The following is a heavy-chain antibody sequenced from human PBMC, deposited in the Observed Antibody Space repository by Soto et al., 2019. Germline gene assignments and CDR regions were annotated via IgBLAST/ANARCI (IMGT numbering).Heavy chain of an antibody. CDR1: GGSISSYY. CDR2: IYYSGST. CDR3: AREDIVVVPAATGGFFYYYYGMDV. V-gene: IGHV4-59*01. Sequence: QVQLQESGPGLVKPSETLSLTCTVSGGSISSYYWSWIRQPPGKGLEWIGYIYYSGSTNYNPSLKRLVTISVDTSKNQFSLKLSSVTAADTAVYYCAREDIVVVPAATGGFFYYYYGMDVWGQGTTVTVSS. J-gene: IGHJ6*02. D-gene: IGHD2-2*01.